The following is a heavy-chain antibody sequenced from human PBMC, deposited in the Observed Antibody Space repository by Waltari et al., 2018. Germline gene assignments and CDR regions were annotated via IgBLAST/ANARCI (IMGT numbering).Heavy chain of an antibody. CDR1: GVSISTSRYY. Sequence: QLQLQESGPGLVNTSETLSLTCTVSGVSISTSRYYWGWIRQPPGKGLDWIGSLHYGGSSYFNPSLKSPVTIPVDTSKNQFSLKLTSVTAADTAVYYCATLPIPLELWYFDLWGRGTLVTVSS. J-gene: IGHJ2*01. CDR3: ATLPIPLELWYFDL. CDR2: LHYGGSS. V-gene: IGHV4-39*01. D-gene: IGHD1-7*01.